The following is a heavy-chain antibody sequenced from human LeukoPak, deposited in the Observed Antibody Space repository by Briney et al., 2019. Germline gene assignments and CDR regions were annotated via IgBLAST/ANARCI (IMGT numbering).Heavy chain of an antibody. D-gene: IGHD3-22*01. J-gene: IGHJ4*02. Sequence: PGGSLRLSCAASGFTFSSYGMHWVREAPGKGLVEVAFIRYDGSNKYYADSVKGRFTISRDNSKNTLSLQMNSLRSEDTAVYSCANISYDSSGCYYSFFDYCGQGTLVTVSS. CDR1: GFTFSSYG. V-gene: IGHV3-30*02. CDR2: IRYDGSNK. CDR3: ANISYDSSGCYYSFFDY.